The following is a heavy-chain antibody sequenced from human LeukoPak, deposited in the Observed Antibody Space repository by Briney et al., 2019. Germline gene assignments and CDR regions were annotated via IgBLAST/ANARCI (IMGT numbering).Heavy chain of an antibody. CDR2: IKQDGSEK. CDR3: AKDPARKIDSSSWYLEYYFDY. J-gene: IGHJ4*02. Sequence: GGSLRLSCAASGFTFSSYWMSWVRQAPGKGLEWVANIKQDGSEKYYVDSVKGRFTISRDNSKNTLYLQMNSLRAEDTAVYYCAKDPARKIDSSSWYLEYYFDYWGQGTLVTVSS. V-gene: IGHV3-7*03. CDR1: GFTFSSYW. D-gene: IGHD6-13*01.